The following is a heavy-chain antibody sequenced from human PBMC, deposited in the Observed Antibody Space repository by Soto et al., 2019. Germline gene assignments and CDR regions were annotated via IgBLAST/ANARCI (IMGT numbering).Heavy chain of an antibody. D-gene: IGHD5-18*01. CDR3: ARSAWGYAFDV. CDR1: GGSIISYH. J-gene: IGHJ3*01. Sequence: PSETLSLRCTVSGGSIISYHRTWIRQPPGKGLEWIGYVHSSGSTNYNPSLRSRVTISLDTSKNQFSLKLSSVTAADTAVYYCARSAWGYAFDVWGHGTMVTVSS. CDR2: VHSSGST. V-gene: IGHV4-59*01.